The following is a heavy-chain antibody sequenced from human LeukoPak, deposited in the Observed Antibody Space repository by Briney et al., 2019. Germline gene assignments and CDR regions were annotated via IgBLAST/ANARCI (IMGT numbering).Heavy chain of an antibody. D-gene: IGHD2-21*02. CDR2: ISYDGSKK. V-gene: IGHV3-30*18. J-gene: IGHJ4*02. CDR3: AKDGGGAYCGGDCFPYYLDY. CDR1: GFTFSSYG. Sequence: GRSLRLSCAASGFTFSSYGMHWVRQAPGKGLEWVAVISYDGSKKYCADSVKGRSTISRDNSKNTLYLQMNSLSAEDTAVYYCAKDGGGAYCGGDCFPYYLDYWGQGTLVTVSS.